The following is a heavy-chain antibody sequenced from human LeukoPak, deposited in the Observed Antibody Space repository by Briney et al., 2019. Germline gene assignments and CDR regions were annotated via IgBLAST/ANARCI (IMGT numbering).Heavy chain of an antibody. CDR1: GGSISSANW. J-gene: IGHJ3*02. CDR3: ARDSGPHDAFDI. D-gene: IGHD2-15*01. CDR2: IYHSGST. Sequence: SETLSLTCAVSGGSISSANWWSWVRQSPGKGLEWIGEIYHSGSTNYNPTLKSRVSISIDKSKNEFSLRLNSVTAADTAVYYCARDSGPHDAFDIWGQGTMVTVSS. V-gene: IGHV4-4*02.